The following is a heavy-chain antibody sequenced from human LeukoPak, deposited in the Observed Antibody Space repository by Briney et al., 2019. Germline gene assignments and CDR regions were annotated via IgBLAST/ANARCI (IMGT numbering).Heavy chain of an antibody. D-gene: IGHD6-6*01. Sequence: GGSLRLSCAASGFTFSSYGMHWVRQAPGKGLEWVAVISYDGSNKYYADSVKGRFTISRDNAKNSLYLQMNSLRAEDTAVYYCANPNSSSSVYWGQGTLVTVSS. CDR1: GFTFSSYG. CDR3: ANPNSSSSVY. CDR2: ISYDGSNK. V-gene: IGHV3-30*18. J-gene: IGHJ4*02.